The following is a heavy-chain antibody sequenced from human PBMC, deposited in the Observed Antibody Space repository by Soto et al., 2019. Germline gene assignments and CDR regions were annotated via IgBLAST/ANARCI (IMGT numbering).Heavy chain of an antibody. J-gene: IGHJ4*02. Sequence: GVSLRLSCAAAGFDFEDYAMHWVRQVPGKGLEWVSLTNSDGTDSYYMDSVKGRFTISRDNAKSTLYLQMDRLRPEDTALYFCAKSLYYYDSSPLDHWGQGTLVTVSS. D-gene: IGHD3-22*01. V-gene: IGHV3-43D*04. CDR3: AKSLYYYDSSPLDH. CDR2: TNSDGTDS. CDR1: GFDFEDYA.